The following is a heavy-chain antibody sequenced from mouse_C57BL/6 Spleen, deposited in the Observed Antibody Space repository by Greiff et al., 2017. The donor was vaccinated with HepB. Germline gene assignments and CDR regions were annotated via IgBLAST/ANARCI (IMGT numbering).Heavy chain of an antibody. CDR1: GFSLTSYG. J-gene: IGHJ1*03. V-gene: IGHV2-5*01. D-gene: IGHD2-1*01. CDR2: IWRGGST. CDR3: AKNVHGNHGDWYFDV. Sequence: VQLQQSGPGLVQPSQSLSITCTVSGFSLTSYGVHWVRQSPGKGLEWLGVIWRGGSTDYNAAFMSRLSITKDNSKSQVFFKMNSLQADDTAIYYFAKNVHGNHGDWYFDVWGTGTTVTVSS.